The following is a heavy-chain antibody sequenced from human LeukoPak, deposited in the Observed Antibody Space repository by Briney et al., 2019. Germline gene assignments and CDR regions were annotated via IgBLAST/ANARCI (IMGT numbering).Heavy chain of an antibody. V-gene: IGHV1-69*13. CDR2: IIPIFGTA. D-gene: IGHD3-10*01. CDR3: AREYYYGSGSYYTH. J-gene: IGHJ4*02. CDR1: GGTFSSYA. Sequence: SVKVSCKASGGTFSSYAISWVRQAPGQGLEWVGGIIPIFGTANYAQKFQGRITITADESTSTAYMELSSLRSEDTAVYYCAREYYYGSGSYYTHWGQGTLVTVSS.